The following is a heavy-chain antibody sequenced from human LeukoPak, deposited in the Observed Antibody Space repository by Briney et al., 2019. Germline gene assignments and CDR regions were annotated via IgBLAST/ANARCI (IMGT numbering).Heavy chain of an antibody. J-gene: IGHJ3*02. V-gene: IGHV4-39*01. CDR3: ARSARDAFDI. Sequence: SETLSLTCTVSGGSISSSSYYWGWLRQPPGTGLEWIGSIYYSGSTYYNPSLKSRVTISVDTSKNQFSLKLSSVTAADTAVYYCARSARDAFDIWGQGTMVTVSS. CDR2: IYYSGST. CDR1: GGSISSSSYY.